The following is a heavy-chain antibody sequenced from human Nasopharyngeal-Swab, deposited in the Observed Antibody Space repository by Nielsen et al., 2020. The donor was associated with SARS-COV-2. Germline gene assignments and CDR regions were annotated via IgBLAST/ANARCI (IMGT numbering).Heavy chain of an antibody. J-gene: IGHJ4*02. D-gene: IGHD4-11*01. V-gene: IGHV4-34*01. CDR2: IYHSGST. CDR3: ARVGYSNYGEGFDY. CDR1: GGSISSYY. Sequence: SETLSLTCTVSGGSISSYYWSWVRQPPGKGLEWIGEIYHSGSTNYNPSLKSRVTISVDTSKNQFSLKLSSVTAAGTAVYYCARVGYSNYGEGFDYWGQGTLVTVSS.